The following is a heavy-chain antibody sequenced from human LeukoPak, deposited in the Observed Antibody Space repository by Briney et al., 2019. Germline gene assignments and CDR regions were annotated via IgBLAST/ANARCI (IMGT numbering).Heavy chain of an antibody. V-gene: IGHV3-23*01. CDR1: GFTFTNYA. J-gene: IGHJ4*02. D-gene: IGHD2-21*01. CDR3: VKDLKRHIGWDGGRK. CDR2: IIGSGIST. Sequence: PGGSLSLSCAASGFTFTNYAMSWVRQAPGKGLEWVSTIIGSGISTYYSDSVKGRFTISRDNSQNTLYLHMNSLTAADTAVYYCVKDLKRHIGWDGGRKWGQGTLVTVSS.